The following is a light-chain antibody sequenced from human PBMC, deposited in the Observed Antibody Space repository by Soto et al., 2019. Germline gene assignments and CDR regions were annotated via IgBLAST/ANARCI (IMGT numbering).Light chain of an antibody. Sequence: SQMTQSPSTLSSSVGATVTFTCRASQSVSGWLAWYQQKPGEAPKLLIYAASSLQCGVPSRFSGSGSGTEFTLTISCLQPDDFAPYCCQESAIYPHPLGGVTKVAIK. CDR1: QSVSGW. V-gene: IGKV1-5*01. J-gene: IGKJ4*01. CDR2: AAS. CDR3: QESAIYPHP.